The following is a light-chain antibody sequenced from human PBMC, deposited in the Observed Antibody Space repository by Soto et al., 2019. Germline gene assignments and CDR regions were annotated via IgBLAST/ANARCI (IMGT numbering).Light chain of an antibody. J-gene: IGKJ5*01. CDR1: QSVKSSY. Sequence: VLTQSPCTLSLSPGERATLPCRASQSVKSSYLAWYQHKPGQAHRLLIYGTSSRATGIPDRFSGSGSGTDLPLTISRLEPEDSAFYDCQQYGSSITFGQGTRLEIK. CDR2: GTS. V-gene: IGKV3-20*01. CDR3: QQYGSSIT.